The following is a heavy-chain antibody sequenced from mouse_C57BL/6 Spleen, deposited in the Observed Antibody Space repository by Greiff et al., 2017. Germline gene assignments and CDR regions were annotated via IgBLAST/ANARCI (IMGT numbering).Heavy chain of an antibody. CDR1: GFSFNTYA. V-gene: IGHV10-1*01. CDR3: VRQKTQYFDV. J-gene: IGHJ1*03. Sequence: EVQGVESGGGLVQPKGSLKLSCAASGFSFNTYAMNWVRQAPGKGLEWVARIRSKSNNYATYYADSVKDRFTISRDDSESMLYLQMNNLKTEDTAMYYCVRQKTQYFDVWGTGTTVTVSS. CDR2: IRSKSNNYAT.